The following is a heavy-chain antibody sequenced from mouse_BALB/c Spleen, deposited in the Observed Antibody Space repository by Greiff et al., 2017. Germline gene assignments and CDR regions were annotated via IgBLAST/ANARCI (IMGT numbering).Heavy chain of an antibody. CDR1: GFTFSSYA. Sequence: EVNVVESGGGLVKPGGSLKLSCAASGFTFSSYAMSWVRQSPEKRLEWVAEISSGGSYTYYPDTVTGRFTISRDNAKNTLYLEMSSLRSEDTAMYYCARVGEAMDYWGQGTSVTVSS. V-gene: IGHV5-9-4*01. J-gene: IGHJ4*01. D-gene: IGHD2-13*01. CDR2: ISSGGSYT. CDR3: ARVGEAMDY.